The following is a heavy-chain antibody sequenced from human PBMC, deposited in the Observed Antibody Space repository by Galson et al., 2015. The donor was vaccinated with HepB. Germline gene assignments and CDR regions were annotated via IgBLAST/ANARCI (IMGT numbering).Heavy chain of an antibody. J-gene: IGHJ6*02. Sequence: SVKVSCKASGYTFTSYYMHWVRQAPGQGLEWMGIINPSGGSTSYAQKLQGRVTMTRDTSTSTVYMELSSLRSEDTAVYYCARDLSGDDWFGELPEYTKGMDVWGQGTTVTVSS. D-gene: IGHD3-10*01. CDR3: ARDLSGDDWFGELPEYTKGMDV. V-gene: IGHV1-46*04. CDR1: GYTFTSYY. CDR2: INPSGGST.